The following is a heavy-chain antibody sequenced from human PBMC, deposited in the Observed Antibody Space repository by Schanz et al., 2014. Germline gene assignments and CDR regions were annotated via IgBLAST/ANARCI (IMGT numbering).Heavy chain of an antibody. CDR1: GYTFRHYG. V-gene: IGHV1-18*04. CDR2: ISGYNGNT. CDR3: ARGWGYDALTGYVF. D-gene: IGHD3-9*01. J-gene: IGHJ4*02. Sequence: QILLVQPGPEVKKPGASVTVSCKASGYTFRHYGISWLRQAPGQGLEWMGYISGYNGNTNYAPKVQDRVTMTTDTSTSTAYMELRSLRSDDTAVYYCARGWGYDALTGYVFWGQGTLVTVSS.